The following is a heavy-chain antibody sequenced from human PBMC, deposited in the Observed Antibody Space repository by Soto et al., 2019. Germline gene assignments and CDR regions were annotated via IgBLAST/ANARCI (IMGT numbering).Heavy chain of an antibody. V-gene: IGHV1-69*12. CDR1: RGTFSSYA. D-gene: IGHD4-4*01. Sequence: QVQLVQSGAEVKKPGSSVKVSCKASRGTFSSYAVSGVRQAPGQGIEWMGGIIPIFGTANYAQKFQGRVTITADESTSTAYMELSSLRSEDTAVYYCTRDGGVYDYSPFDYWGQGTLVTVSS. CDR2: IIPIFGTA. CDR3: TRDGGVYDYSPFDY. J-gene: IGHJ4*02.